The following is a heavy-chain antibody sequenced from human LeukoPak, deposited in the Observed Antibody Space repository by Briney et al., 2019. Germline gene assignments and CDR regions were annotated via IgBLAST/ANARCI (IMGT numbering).Heavy chain of an antibody. D-gene: IGHD6-13*01. J-gene: IGHJ4*02. V-gene: IGHV3-74*01. CDR3: ARAGIAAAGTKGGLDY. CDR2: TNDGGSST. CDR1: GFTFSSYW. Sequence: GGSLRLSCAASGFTFSSYWVHWVRQAPGKGLVWVSRTNDGGSSTLYADSVKGRFTISRDNAKNTLYLQMDSLRAEDTAVYYCARAGIAAAGTKGGLDYWGQGTLVTVSS.